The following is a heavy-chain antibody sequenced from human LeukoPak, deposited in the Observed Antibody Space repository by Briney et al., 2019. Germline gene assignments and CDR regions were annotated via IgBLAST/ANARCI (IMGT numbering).Heavy chain of an antibody. D-gene: IGHD3-16*02. CDR2: IYYSGST. V-gene: IGHV4-39*01. J-gene: IGHJ5*02. Sequence: SETLSLTCTVSGGSISSSSYYWGWFRQPPGKGLEWIGNIYYSGSTYYNPSLKSRVTISVDTSKNQFSLRLSSVTAADTAVYYCARQLYDYVWGSYRHNWFDPWGQGTLVTVSS. CDR3: ARQLYDYVWGSYRHNWFDP. CDR1: GGSISSSSYY.